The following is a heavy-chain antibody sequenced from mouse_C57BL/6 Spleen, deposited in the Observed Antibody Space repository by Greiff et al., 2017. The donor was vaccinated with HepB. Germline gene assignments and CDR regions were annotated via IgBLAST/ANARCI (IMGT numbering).Heavy chain of an antibody. V-gene: IGHV1-55*01. CDR1: GYTFTSYR. CDR2: IYPGSGST. CDR3: ARGRVFAY. J-gene: IGHJ3*01. Sequence: QVQLQQPGAELVKPGASVKMSCKATGYTFTSYRRTGAKQRPGQGLVWIGDIYPGSGSTNYNEKFKSKATLAVDTSSSAAYMQLSSLTSEDSAVYYCARGRVFAYWGQGTLVAVSA.